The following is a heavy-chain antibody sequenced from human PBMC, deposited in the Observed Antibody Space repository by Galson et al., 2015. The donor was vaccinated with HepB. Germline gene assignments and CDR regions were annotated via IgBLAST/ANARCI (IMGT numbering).Heavy chain of an antibody. Sequence: QSGAEVKKPGESLKISCKGSGSSFTSYWIGWVRQMPGKGLEWMGIIYPGDSDTRYSPSFQGQVTISADKSISTAYLQWSSLKASDTAMYYCARVYCSSTSCYGNWFDPWGQGTLVTVSS. V-gene: IGHV5-51*01. J-gene: IGHJ5*02. CDR3: ARVYCSSTSCYGNWFDP. CDR1: GSSFTSYW. CDR2: IYPGDSDT. D-gene: IGHD2-2*01.